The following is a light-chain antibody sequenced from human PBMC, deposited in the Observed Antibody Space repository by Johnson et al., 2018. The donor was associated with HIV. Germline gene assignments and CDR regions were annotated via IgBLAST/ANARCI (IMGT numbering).Light chain of an antibody. V-gene: IGLV1-51*01. CDR2: DNN. Sequence: QSVLTQPPSVSAAPGQKVTISCSGSTSNIGNNYVSWYQQLPGTAPKLLIYDNNKRPSGIPDRFSGSKSGTSATLGITGLQTGDEADYSCGTGDSGRNALYVFGTGTKVTV. CDR1: TSNIGNNY. CDR3: GTGDSGRNALYV. J-gene: IGLJ1*01.